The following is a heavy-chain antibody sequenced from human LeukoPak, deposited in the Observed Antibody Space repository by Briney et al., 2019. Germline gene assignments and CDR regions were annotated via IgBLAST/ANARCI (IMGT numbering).Heavy chain of an antibody. V-gene: IGHV3-30*02. CDR2: IWYDGSNK. Sequence: GGSLRLSCAASGFTFSSYGMRWVRQAPGKGLEWVAVIWYDGSNKYYADSVKGRFTISRDNSKNTLYLQMNSLRAEDTAVYYCAKDRYVAGKSPPDYWGQGTLVTVSS. J-gene: IGHJ4*02. CDR1: GFTFSSYG. CDR3: AKDRYVAGKSPPDY. D-gene: IGHD6-19*01.